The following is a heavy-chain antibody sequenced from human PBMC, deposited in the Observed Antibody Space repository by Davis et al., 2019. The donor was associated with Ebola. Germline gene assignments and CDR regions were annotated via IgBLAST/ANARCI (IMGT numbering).Heavy chain of an antibody. CDR2: MNPNSGNT. CDR1: GYTFTSYA. J-gene: IGHJ6*04. Sequence: ASVKVSCKASGYTFTSYAMNWVRQATGQGLEWMGWMNPNSGNTGYAQKFQGRVTMTRENSMSTAYMELRSLRSEDTAVYYCASSDSGYDRRGYYYYGMDVWGKGTTVTVSS. D-gene: IGHD5-12*01. CDR3: ASSDSGYDRRGYYYYGMDV. V-gene: IGHV1-8*02.